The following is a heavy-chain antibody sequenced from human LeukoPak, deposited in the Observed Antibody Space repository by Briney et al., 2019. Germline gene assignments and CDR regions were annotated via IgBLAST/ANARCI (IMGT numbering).Heavy chain of an antibody. D-gene: IGHD4-23*01. J-gene: IGHJ6*03. CDR3: ARDSVGYGGNTYYYYYYMDV. V-gene: IGHV1-2*02. CDR1: GYTFTGYY. Sequence: GASAKVSCKASGYTFTGYYMHWVRQAPGQGLEWMGWINPNSGGTNYAQKFQGRVTMTRDTSISTAYMELSRLRSDDTAVYYCARDSVGYGGNTYYYYYYMDVWGKGTTVTISS. CDR2: INPNSGGT.